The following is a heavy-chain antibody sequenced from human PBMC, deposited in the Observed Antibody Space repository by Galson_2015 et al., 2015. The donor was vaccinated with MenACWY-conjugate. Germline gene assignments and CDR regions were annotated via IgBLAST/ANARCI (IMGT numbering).Heavy chain of an antibody. V-gene: IGHV3-11*03. CDR3: ARFRGHSSSWGVY. D-gene: IGHD6-13*01. CDR2: ISSRGGYT. J-gene: IGHJ4*02. Sequence: SLRLSCAASGFTFTDYYMSWIRQAPGKGLEWVSYISSRGGYTTYADSVKGRFTISRDNAKNSLYLQMNSLRVEDTAVYYCARFRGHSSSWGVYWGQGTLVTVSS. CDR1: GFTFTDYY.